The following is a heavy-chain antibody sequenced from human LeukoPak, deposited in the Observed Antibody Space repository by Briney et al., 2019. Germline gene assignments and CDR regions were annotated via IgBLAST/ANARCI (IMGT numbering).Heavy chain of an antibody. D-gene: IGHD5-12*01. CDR2: ISWDGGST. J-gene: IGHJ4*02. Sequence: GGSLRLSCAASGFTFEDYTMHWVRQSPGKRLEWVSLISWDGGSTYYADSVKGRFTISRDNSKNTLYLQMNSLRAEDTAVYYCARGPSGYHNTGGQGTLVTVSS. CDR3: ARGPSGYHNT. CDR1: GFTFEDYT. V-gene: IGHV3-43*01.